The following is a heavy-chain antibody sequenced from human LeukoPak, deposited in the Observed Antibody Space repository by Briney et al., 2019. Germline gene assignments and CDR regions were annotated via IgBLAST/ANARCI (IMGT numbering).Heavy chain of an antibody. Sequence: PGGSLRLSCAASGFTFSNYAMSWVRQARGKGLEWVSAISGSDGSTYYADSVKGRFTVSRDNSKNTLYLQMNSLRAEDTAVYYCAKGSGSYFGRYFYYMDVWGKGTTVTVSS. CDR2: ISGSDGST. V-gene: IGHV3-23*01. CDR1: GFTFSNYA. J-gene: IGHJ6*03. CDR3: AKGSGSYFGRYFYYMDV. D-gene: IGHD3-10*01.